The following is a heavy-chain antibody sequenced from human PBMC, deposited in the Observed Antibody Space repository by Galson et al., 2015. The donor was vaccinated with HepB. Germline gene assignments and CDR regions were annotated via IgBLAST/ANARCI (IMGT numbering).Heavy chain of an antibody. V-gene: IGHV5-51*01. J-gene: IGHJ4*02. Sequence: QSGAEVKKPGESLKISCKVSRYSFTSYWVGWVRQMPGKGLEWMGIINPDDSDTRYSPSFQGQVTISADKSISTAYLQWGSLKASDTAMYYCARQDSGSFSGVDYWGQGTLVTVSS. CDR2: INPDDSDT. D-gene: IGHD1-26*01. CDR3: ARQDSGSFSGVDY. CDR1: RYSFTSYW.